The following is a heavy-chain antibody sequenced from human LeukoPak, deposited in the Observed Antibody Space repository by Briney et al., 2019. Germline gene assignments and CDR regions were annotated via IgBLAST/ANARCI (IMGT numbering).Heavy chain of an antibody. Sequence: GGSLRLSCLTSGFTLSTNAMSWVRQAPGKGLEWISGISESGASTYYADSVKGRFTISRDDSRNTLYLQMNSLRGDDTAVYYCAKDVGKWESLHFFDYWGQGTLVTVSS. CDR2: ISESGAST. D-gene: IGHD1-26*01. CDR3: AKDVGKWESLHFFDY. J-gene: IGHJ4*02. V-gene: IGHV3-23*01. CDR1: GFTLSTNA.